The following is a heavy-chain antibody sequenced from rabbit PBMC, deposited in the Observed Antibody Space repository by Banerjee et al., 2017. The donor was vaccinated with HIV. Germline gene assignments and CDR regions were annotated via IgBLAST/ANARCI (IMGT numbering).Heavy chain of an antibody. D-gene: IGHD8-1*01. CDR3: ARDAGTSFSTYGMDL. V-gene: IGHV1S45*01. J-gene: IGHJ6*01. Sequence: QERLVESGGGLVKPEGSLTLTCTASGFSFSNKVVMCWVRQAPGKGLEWIACINGITGKAVYASWAKGRFTFSKTSSTTVTLQMTSLTAADTATYFCARDAGTSFSTYGMDLWGQGTLVTVS. CDR1: GFSFSNKVV. CDR2: INGITGKA.